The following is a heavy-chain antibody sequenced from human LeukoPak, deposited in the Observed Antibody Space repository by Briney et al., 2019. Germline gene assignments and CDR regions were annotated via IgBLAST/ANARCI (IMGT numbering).Heavy chain of an antibody. CDR2: ISYDGSNK. V-gene: IGHV3-30*03. CDR3: ATHPYDSSGPAGYYYYGTDV. Sequence: PGGSLRLSCAASGFTFSSYGMHWVRQAPGKGLEWVAVISYDGSNKYYADSVKGRFTISRDNSKNTLYLQMNSLRAEDTAVYYCATHPYDSSGPAGYYYYGTDVWGQGTTVTVSS. CDR1: GFTFSSYG. J-gene: IGHJ6*02. D-gene: IGHD3-22*01.